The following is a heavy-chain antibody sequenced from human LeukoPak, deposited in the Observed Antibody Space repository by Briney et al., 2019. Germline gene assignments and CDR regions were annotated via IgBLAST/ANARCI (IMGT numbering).Heavy chain of an antibody. J-gene: IGHJ5*02. V-gene: IGHV1-2*02. CDR1: GYIFTAYY. D-gene: IGHD6-19*01. Sequence: ASVKVSCKASGYIFTAYYIHWVRQASGQGLEWMGWINPNSGGTNYAQKFQGRVTMTRDTSISTAYMEVSRLTADDTAVCYCARPTTAAVAGTAQDWFDPWGQGTLVTVSS. CDR2: INPNSGGT. CDR3: ARPTTAAVAGTAQDWFDP.